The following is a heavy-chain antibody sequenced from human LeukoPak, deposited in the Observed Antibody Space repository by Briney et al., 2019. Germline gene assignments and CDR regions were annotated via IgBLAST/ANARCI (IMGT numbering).Heavy chain of an antibody. Sequence: GSLRLSCAASAFTVSRNYMSWVRQAPGKGLEWVSLINSVGSTYYADSVKGRFAISRDNSKNTVYLQMNSLRVEDTAVYYCTRGDWDYDFWSEGDYWGQGTLVTVSS. D-gene: IGHD3-3*01. CDR3: TRGDWDYDFWSEGDY. CDR1: AFTVSRNY. J-gene: IGHJ4*02. CDR2: INSVGST. V-gene: IGHV3-53*01.